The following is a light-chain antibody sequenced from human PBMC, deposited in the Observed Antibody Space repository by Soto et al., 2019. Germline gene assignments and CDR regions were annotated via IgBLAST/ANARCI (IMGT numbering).Light chain of an antibody. V-gene: IGKV3-20*01. J-gene: IGKJ1*01. CDR3: QQYDSSPQT. Sequence: EIVLTQSPGTLSLSPGERATLSCRASQSVRSSYLAWYQQKPGQAPRLLIYGASSRASGIPDRFSGSGSGTDFTLTISRLEPEDFAVYFCQQYDSSPQTFGQGTKVEIK. CDR1: QSVRSSY. CDR2: GAS.